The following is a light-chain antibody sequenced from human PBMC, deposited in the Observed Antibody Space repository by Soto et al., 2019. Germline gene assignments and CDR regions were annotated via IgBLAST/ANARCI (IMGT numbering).Light chain of an antibody. Sequence: EIVLTQSPVTLSMSPGDRATLSCRASQTISTHLAWYQQKPGQPPRLLIFGASNRADGIPARFSGGGSETDLSLTISILEPEDFAVYYCQQRSSWPTLGQGTRLEIK. CDR1: QTISTH. CDR2: GAS. J-gene: IGKJ5*01. CDR3: QQRSSWPT. V-gene: IGKV3-11*01.